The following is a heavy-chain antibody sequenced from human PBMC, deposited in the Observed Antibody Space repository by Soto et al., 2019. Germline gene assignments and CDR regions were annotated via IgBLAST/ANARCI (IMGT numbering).Heavy chain of an antibody. CDR3: ARQSLLRLFGRLILVAMDS. D-gene: IGHD3-16*02. CDR2: IYYSGST. CDR1: GGSISSYY. Sequence: PSETLSLTCTVSGGSISSYYWSWIRQPPGKGLEWIGYIYYSGSTNYNPSLKSRVTISVDTSKNHFSLNLSSVTAADTAVYSCARQSLLRLFGRLILVAMDSRGPGFLVTVFS. J-gene: IGHJ4*02. V-gene: IGHV4-59*08.